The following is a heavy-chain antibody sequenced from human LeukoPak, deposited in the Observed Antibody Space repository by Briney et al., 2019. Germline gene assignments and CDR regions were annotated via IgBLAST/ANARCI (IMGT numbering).Heavy chain of an antibody. CDR1: RGSISSLY. Sequence: PSETLSLTCTVSRGSISSLYWSWIRQPPGKGLEWIGNIYYTGSTNYNPSLKSRVTISVDTSKNQFSLKLSSVTAADTAVYYCARGRGDSYGSPLDYWGQGSLVTVSS. D-gene: IGHD5-18*01. V-gene: IGHV4-59*11. CDR3: ARGRGDSYGSPLDY. J-gene: IGHJ4*02. CDR2: IYYTGST.